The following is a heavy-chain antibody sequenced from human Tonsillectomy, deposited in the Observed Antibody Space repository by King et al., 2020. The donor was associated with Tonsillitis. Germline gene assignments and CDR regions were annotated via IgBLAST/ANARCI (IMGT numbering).Heavy chain of an antibody. D-gene: IGHD1-26*01. J-gene: IGHJ2*01. CDR3: ARAAGGRIWGFEYWYFDL. Sequence: VQLQESGPGLMKPSETLSLTCTISGGSISSSSYYWGWIRQPPGKGLEGIGSISYSGSSYYNPSLKSRVTTSVDTSKNQFSLKLHSVTAADTAVYQCARAAGGRIWGFEYWYFDLWGRGTLGTVPS. V-gene: IGHV4-39*07. CDR1: GGSISSSSYY. CDR2: ISYSGSS.